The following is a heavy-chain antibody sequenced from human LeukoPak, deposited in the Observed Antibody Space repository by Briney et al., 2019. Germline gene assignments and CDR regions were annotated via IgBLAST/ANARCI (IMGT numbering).Heavy chain of an antibody. CDR2: IYYSGST. CDR3: ARIALEKWLLPDYYFDY. J-gene: IGHJ4*02. V-gene: IGHV4-59*08. D-gene: IGHD3-22*01. CDR1: GGSISSYY. Sequence: SETLSLTCTVSGGSISSYYWSWIRQPPGKGLEWIGYIYYSGSTNYNPSLKSRITISVDASKNQFSLKLSSVTAADTAVYYCARIALEKWLLPDYYFDYWGQGTLVTVSS.